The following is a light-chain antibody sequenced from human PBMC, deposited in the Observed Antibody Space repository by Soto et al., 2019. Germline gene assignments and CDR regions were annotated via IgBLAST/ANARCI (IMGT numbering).Light chain of an antibody. V-gene: IGKV1-5*01. CDR3: QQYISYSYT. CDR2: DAS. Sequence: DIQMTQSPSTLSASVGDRVTITCRASQTISNWLAWYQQNQGKAPKLLIYDASSLHSGVPSRFSGSGSGTDFTLTISILQPDDFATYYCQQYISYSYTFGQGTKLEI. CDR1: QTISNW. J-gene: IGKJ2*01.